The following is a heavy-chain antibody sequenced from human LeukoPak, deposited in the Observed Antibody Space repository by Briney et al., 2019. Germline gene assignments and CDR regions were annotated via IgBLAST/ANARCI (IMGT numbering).Heavy chain of an antibody. D-gene: IGHD3-22*01. CDR3: ARDPDYYDSSGYY. Sequence: GGSLRLSCAGVGFTISNDWMSWVRQAPGKGLEWVSYISSSGSTIYYADSVKGRFTISRDNAKNSLYLQMNSLRAEDTAVYYCARDPDYYDSSGYYWGQGTLVTVSS. V-gene: IGHV3-11*01. J-gene: IGHJ4*02. CDR1: GFTISNDW. CDR2: ISSSGSTI.